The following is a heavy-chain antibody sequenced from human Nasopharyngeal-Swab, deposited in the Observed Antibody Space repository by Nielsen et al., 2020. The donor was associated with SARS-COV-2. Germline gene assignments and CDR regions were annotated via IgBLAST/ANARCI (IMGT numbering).Heavy chain of an antibody. Sequence: GGSLRLSCAASGFTFSSYGMHWVRQAPGKGLEWVAVIWYDGSNEYYADSVKGRFTIPRDNSKNTLYLQMNSLRVGDTAVYYCARDHYSSSSGPSNFDYWGQGTLVTVSS. D-gene: IGHD6-6*01. J-gene: IGHJ4*02. CDR2: IWYDGSNE. V-gene: IGHV3-33*01. CDR3: ARDHYSSSSGPSNFDY. CDR1: GFTFSSYG.